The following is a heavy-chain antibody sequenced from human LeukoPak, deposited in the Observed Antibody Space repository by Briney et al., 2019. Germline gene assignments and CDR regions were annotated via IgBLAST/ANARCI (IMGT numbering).Heavy chain of an antibody. D-gene: IGHD1-26*01. Sequence: GGSLGLSCAASGFTFSSYAMSWVRQAPGKGLEWVSAISGSGGSTYYADSVKGRFTISRDNSKNTLYLQMNSLRAEDTAVYYCATAPVVLGSFAEYDYWGQGTLVTVSS. CDR2: ISGSGGST. CDR3: ATAPVVLGSFAEYDY. CDR1: GFTFSSYA. V-gene: IGHV3-23*01. J-gene: IGHJ4*02.